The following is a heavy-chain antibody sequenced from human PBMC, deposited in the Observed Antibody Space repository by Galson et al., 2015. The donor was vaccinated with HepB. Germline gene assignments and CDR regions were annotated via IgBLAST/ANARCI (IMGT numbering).Heavy chain of an antibody. V-gene: IGHV5-51*03. D-gene: IGHD2-21*01. CDR1: GYSFTSYW. J-gene: IGHJ3*02. Sequence: QSGAEVKKPGESLKISCKGSGYSFTSYWIGWVRQMPGKGLEWMGIIYPSDSDTRYSPSFQGQVTISADKSISTAYLQWSSLKASDTAMYYCARRGCGGDCYSGSAAFDIWGQGTMVTVSS. CDR2: IYPSDSDT. CDR3: ARRGCGGDCYSGSAAFDI.